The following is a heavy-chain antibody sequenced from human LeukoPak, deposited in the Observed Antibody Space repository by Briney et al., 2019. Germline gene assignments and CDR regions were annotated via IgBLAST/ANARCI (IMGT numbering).Heavy chain of an antibody. V-gene: IGHV4-34*01. CDR2: ITHSGST. D-gene: IGHD1-7*01. Sequence: PSETLSLTCAVYGGSFSGYYWSWIRQPPGKGLEWIGEITHSGSTNYNPSLKSRVTISVDTSKNQFSLKLSSVTAADTAVYYCARGRSRTSNFDYWGQGTLVTVSS. CDR3: ARGRSRTSNFDY. CDR1: GGSFSGYY. J-gene: IGHJ4*02.